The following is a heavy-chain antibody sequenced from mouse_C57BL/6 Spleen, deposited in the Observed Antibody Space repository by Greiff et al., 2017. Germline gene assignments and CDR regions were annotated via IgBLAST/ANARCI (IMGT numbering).Heavy chain of an antibody. D-gene: IGHD1-2*01. V-gene: IGHV1-42*01. CDR3: ARITTAYHFDY. CDR2: INPSTGGT. CDR1: GYSFTGYY. Sequence: VQLQQSGPELVKPGASVKISCKASGYSFTGYYMNWVKQSPEKSLEWIGEINPSTGGTTYNQKFKAKATLTVDKSSSTAYMQLKSLTSEDSAVYYCARITTAYHFDYWGQGTTLTVSS. J-gene: IGHJ2*01.